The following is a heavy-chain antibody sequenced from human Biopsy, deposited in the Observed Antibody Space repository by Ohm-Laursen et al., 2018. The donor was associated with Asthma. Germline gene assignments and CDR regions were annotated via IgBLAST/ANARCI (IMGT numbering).Heavy chain of an antibody. V-gene: IGHV3-30*01. J-gene: IGHJ3*02. CDR2: ISKDASTQ. CDR3: VRDGTDDASDI. CDR1: GFSFSNFA. D-gene: IGHD1-1*01. Sequence: SLRLFCAASGFSFSNFAIHWVRQAPGKGLEWVGVISKDASTQDYADSVKGRFTMARDNSKNTLDLQMNSLREEDTAVYYCVRDGTDDASDIWGQGTVVSVSS.